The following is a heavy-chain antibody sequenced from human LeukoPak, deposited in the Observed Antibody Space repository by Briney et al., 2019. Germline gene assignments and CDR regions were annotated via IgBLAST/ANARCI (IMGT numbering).Heavy chain of an antibody. CDR2: ICYSGST. CDR3: ARYSNYYDSSGYRTGFDY. V-gene: IGHV4-39*01. Sequence: PSETLSLTCTVSGGSISSSSYYWGWIRQPPGKGLEWIGSICYSGSTYYNPSLKSRVTISVDTSKNRFSLKLSSVIAADTAVYYCARYSNYYDSSGYRTGFDYWGQGTLVTVSS. J-gene: IGHJ4*02. CDR1: GGSISSSSYY. D-gene: IGHD3-22*01.